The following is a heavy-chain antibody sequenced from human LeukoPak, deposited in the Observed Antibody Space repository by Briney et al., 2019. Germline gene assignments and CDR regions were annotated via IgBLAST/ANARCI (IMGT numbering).Heavy chain of an antibody. D-gene: IGHD6-13*01. V-gene: IGHV3-20*01. CDR1: GFTFSNAW. Sequence: GGSLRLSCAASGFTFSNAWMSWVRQAPGKGLEWVSGINWNGGSTGYADSVKGRFTISRDNAKNSLYLQMNSLRAEDTALYHCARGSWTFDYWGQGTLVTVSS. CDR3: ARGSWTFDY. J-gene: IGHJ4*02. CDR2: INWNGGST.